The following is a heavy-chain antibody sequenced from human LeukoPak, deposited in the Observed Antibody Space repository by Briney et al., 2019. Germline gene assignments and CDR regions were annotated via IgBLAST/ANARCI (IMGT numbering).Heavy chain of an antibody. Sequence: SVKVSCKASGGTFSSYAISWVRQAPGQGLEWMGGIIPIFGTANYAQKFQGRVTITADESTSTAYMELSSLRSEDTAVYYCASHRGVAVAGFFDYWGQGTLVTVSP. CDR3: ASHRGVAVAGFFDY. J-gene: IGHJ4*02. V-gene: IGHV1-69*13. D-gene: IGHD6-19*01. CDR2: IIPIFGTA. CDR1: GGTFSSYA.